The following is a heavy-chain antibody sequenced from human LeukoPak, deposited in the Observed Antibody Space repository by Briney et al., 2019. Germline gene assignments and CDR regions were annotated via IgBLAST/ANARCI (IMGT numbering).Heavy chain of an antibody. CDR3: ARSLPVTTVSSLDY. J-gene: IGHJ4*02. CDR2: ISYDGSNK. D-gene: IGHD4-17*01. V-gene: IGHV3-30-3*01. Sequence: QPGGSLRLSCAASGFTFSSCAMHWVRQAPGKGLEWVAVISYDGSNKYYADSVKGRFTISRDNSKNTLYLHMNSLRAEDMAVYYCARSLPVTTVSSLDYWGQGTLVTVSS. CDR1: GFTFSSCA.